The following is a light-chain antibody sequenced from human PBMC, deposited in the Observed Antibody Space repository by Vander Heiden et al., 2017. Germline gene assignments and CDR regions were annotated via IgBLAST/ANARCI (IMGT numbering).Light chain of an antibody. J-gene: IGKJ4*01. Sequence: EIVLTQSPATLSLSPGERATLSCRASQSVSSYLAWYQQKPGQSPRLLIYDASTRDTGVPARFSGSGSGTDFTLTISSLEPEDFAVYYCHQHCNWPPLTFGGGTRLEIK. V-gene: IGKV3-11*01. CDR1: QSVSSY. CDR3: HQHCNWPPLT. CDR2: DAS.